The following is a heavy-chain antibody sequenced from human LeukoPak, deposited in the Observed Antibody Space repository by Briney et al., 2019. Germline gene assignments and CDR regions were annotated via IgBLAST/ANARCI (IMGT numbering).Heavy chain of an antibody. CDR1: GFTFSSYS. Sequence: GGSLRLSCAASGFTFSSYSMNWVRQAPGKGLEWVSSISSSSSYIYYVDSVKGRFTISRDNSKNTLYLQMNSLRAEDTAVYYCAKGYGGSYYAPFDYWGQGTLVTVSS. CDR3: AKGYGGSYYAPFDY. J-gene: IGHJ4*02. V-gene: IGHV3-21*01. D-gene: IGHD1-26*01. CDR2: ISSSSSYI.